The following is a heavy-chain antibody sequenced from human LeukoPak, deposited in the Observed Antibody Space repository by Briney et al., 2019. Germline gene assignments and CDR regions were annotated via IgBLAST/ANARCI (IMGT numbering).Heavy chain of an antibody. D-gene: IGHD6-13*01. J-gene: IGHJ5*02. CDR1: GFTFSSYG. CDR2: IKQDGSEK. CDR3: ARKGGGSSWYYWFDP. Sequence: GSLRLSCAASGFTFSSYGMHWVRQAPGKGLEWVANIKQDGSEKYYVDSVKGRFTISRDNAKNSLYLQMNSLRAEDTAVYYCARKGGGSSWYYWFDPWGQGTLVTVSS. V-gene: IGHV3-7*01.